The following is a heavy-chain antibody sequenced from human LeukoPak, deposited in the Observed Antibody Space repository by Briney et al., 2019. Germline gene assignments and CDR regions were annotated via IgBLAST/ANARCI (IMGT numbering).Heavy chain of an antibody. J-gene: IGHJ4*02. CDR1: GGSISSSSYY. Sequence: SETLSLTCTVSGGSISSSSYYWGWIRQPPGKGLEWVGSIYYSGITYYNPSLKSRVTISVDTSKNQLSLKLSSVTAADTAVYYCARLSVSSGWDLDYWGRGTLVTVSS. V-gene: IGHV4-39*01. CDR2: IYYSGIT. CDR3: ARLSVSSGWDLDY. D-gene: IGHD6-19*01.